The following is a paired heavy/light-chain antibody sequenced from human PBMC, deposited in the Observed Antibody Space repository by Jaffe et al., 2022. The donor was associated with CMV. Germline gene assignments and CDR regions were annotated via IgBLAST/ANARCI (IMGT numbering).Heavy chain of an antibody. CDR1: GFTFSSYE. Sequence: EVQLVESGGGLVQPGGSLRLSCATSGFTFSSYEMNWVRQAPGKGLEWVSYISTSGSTLYYADSVKGRFTISRDNAKNALYLQMNSLRVEDTAVYYCARGWDGSSSWYGGPDYWGQGTLVTVSS. CDR2: ISTSGSTL. V-gene: IGHV3-48*03. D-gene: IGHD6-13*01. CDR3: ARGWDGSSSWYGGPDY. J-gene: IGHJ4*02.
Light chain of an antibody. CDR1: QSLIYSDGNTY. Sequence: DVVMTQSPLSLPVTLGQPASISCRSSQSLIYSDGNTYLNWFQQRPGQSPRRLIYKVSNRDSGVPDRFSGSGSGTDFTLKISRVEAEDVGVYYCMQGTHWPPTTFGQGTKLEIK. CDR2: KVS. CDR3: MQGTHWPPTT. J-gene: IGKJ2*01. V-gene: IGKV2-30*01.